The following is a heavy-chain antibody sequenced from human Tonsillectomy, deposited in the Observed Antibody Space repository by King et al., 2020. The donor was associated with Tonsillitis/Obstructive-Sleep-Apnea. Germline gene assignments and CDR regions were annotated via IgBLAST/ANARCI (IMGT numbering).Heavy chain of an antibody. CDR2: ITSDGTRT. CDR3: AREVTISAYAFDI. D-gene: IGHD3-3*01. CDR1: RFTFSNYW. J-gene: IGHJ3*02. Sequence: VQLVESGGGLVQPGGSLRLSCAASRFTFSNYWMHWVRQEPGKGLVWVSRITSDGTRTTYADSVKGRFTISRANAKNTCYLQMNSLRADDTAVYYCAREVTISAYAFDIWGQGTMVTVSS. V-gene: IGHV3-74*01.